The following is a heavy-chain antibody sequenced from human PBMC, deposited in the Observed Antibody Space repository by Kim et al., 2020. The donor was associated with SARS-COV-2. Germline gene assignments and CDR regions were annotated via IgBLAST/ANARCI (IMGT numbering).Heavy chain of an antibody. J-gene: IGHJ5*02. CDR3: AKDSVAVWFGGTRPHWFDP. CDR1: GFSFDAYA. D-gene: IGHD3-10*01. CDR2: ISWNSGSI. Sequence: GGSLRLSCAASGFSFDAYAMHWVRQAPGKGLEWVSGISWNSGSIAYADSVKGRFTISRDNAKNSLYLQMNSLRTEDTALYYCAKDSVAVWFGGTRPHWFDPWGQGTLVTVSS. V-gene: IGHV3-9*01.